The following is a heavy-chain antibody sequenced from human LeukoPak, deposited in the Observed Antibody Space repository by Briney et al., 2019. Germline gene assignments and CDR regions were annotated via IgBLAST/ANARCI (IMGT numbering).Heavy chain of an antibody. CDR3: AKDRLGSDSSGYYYWDY. Sequence: GGSLRLSCAASGFTFSIYAMSWVRQAPGKGLEWVSAISGSGGSTYYADSVKGRFTISRDNSKNTLYLKMNSLRAEDTAVYYCAKDRLGSDSSGYYYWDYWGQGTLVTVSS. D-gene: IGHD3-22*01. J-gene: IGHJ4*02. CDR2: ISGSGGST. CDR1: GFTFSIYA. V-gene: IGHV3-23*01.